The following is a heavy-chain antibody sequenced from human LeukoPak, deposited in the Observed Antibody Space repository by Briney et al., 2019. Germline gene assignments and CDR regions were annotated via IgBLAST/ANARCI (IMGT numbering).Heavy chain of an antibody. CDR2: INPNSGGT. J-gene: IGHJ4*02. D-gene: IGHD3-22*01. V-gene: IGHV1-2*02. Sequence: ASVKVPCKASGGTFSSYAISWVRQAPGQGLEWMGWINPNSGGTNYAQKFQGRVTMTRDTSISTAYMELSRLRSDDTAVYYCARDLIYDSSGYYLGYWGQGTLVTVSS. CDR3: ARDLIYDSSGYYLGY. CDR1: GGTFSSYA.